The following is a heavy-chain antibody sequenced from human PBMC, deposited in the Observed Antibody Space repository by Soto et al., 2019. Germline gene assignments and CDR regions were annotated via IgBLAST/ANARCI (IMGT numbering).Heavy chain of an antibody. V-gene: IGHV1-69*01. CDR2: IITVFGAA. CDR3: ARGGKERFRGSGMDV. Sequence: QVQLVQSGAEVRKPGSSVRVACKASGDKFSTYAINWVRQVPGQGREWLGGIITVFGAAMYAQKFQGRVTITADESATTAYMELSSLRSEDTAVYYCARGGKERFRGSGMDVWGQGTTVTVSS. CDR1: GDKFSTYA. J-gene: IGHJ6*02. D-gene: IGHD1-1*01.